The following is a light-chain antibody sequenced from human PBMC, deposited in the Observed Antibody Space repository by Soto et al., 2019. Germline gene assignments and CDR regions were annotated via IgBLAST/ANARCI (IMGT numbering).Light chain of an antibody. J-gene: IGLJ2*01. CDR1: DSDVGGYNY. Sequence: QSALTQPASVSGSPGQSITISCTGTDSDVGGYNYVSWYQQHPGKAPKLMIYGVYNRPSGVSNRFSGSKSGNTASLTISGLQAEDEAEYYCSSFTNNNTPHVVFGGVTKLTVL. V-gene: IGLV2-14*01. CDR3: SSFTNNNTPHVV. CDR2: GVY.